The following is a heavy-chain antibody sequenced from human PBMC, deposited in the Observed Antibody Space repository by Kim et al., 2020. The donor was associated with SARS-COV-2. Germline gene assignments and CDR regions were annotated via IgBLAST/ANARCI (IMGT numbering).Heavy chain of an antibody. J-gene: IGHJ5*02. Sequence: TNYNPSLKSRVTISVDTSKNQFSLKLSSVAAADTAVYYCARGRGWNWFDPWGQGTLVTVSS. CDR2: T. D-gene: IGHD2-15*01. CDR3: ARGRGWNWFDP. V-gene: IGHV4-34*01.